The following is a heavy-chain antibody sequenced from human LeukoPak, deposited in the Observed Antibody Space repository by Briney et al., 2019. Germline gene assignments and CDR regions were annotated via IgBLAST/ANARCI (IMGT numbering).Heavy chain of an antibody. CDR2: IYYSGST. CDR3: ARYYYGSSGYYYSHFDY. V-gene: IGHV4-30-4*01. CDR1: GGSISSGDYY. D-gene: IGHD3-22*01. Sequence: SETLSLTCTVSGGSISSGDYYWSWIRQPPGKGLEWIGYIYYSGSTYYNPSLKSRVTISVDTSKNQFSLKLSSVTAADTAVYYCARYYYGSSGYYYSHFDYWGQGTLVTVSS. J-gene: IGHJ4*02.